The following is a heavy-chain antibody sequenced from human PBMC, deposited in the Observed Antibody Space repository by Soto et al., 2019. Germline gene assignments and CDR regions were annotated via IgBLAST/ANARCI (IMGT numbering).Heavy chain of an antibody. CDR3: VRGGNPYHYATSGPGTFDK. D-gene: IGHD3-22*01. J-gene: IGHJ4*02. CDR2: TSFSGYT. CDR1: GDSVSGGDSY. Sequence: QVQLQESGPGLVKPSQTLSLTCTVSGDSVSGGDSYWSWIRQPPGKALEWIGYTSFSGYTSYSPSIKSRVNISVDMSKSQFSLRLTSVTAADTAIYYCVRGGNPYHYATSGPGTFDKWGQGTLVSVSS. V-gene: IGHV4-30-4*01.